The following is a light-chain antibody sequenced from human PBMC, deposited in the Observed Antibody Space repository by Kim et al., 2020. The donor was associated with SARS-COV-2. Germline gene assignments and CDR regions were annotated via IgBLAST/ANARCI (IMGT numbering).Light chain of an antibody. V-gene: IGLV3-19*01. CDR1: SFRRYY. Sequence: ALGKTDRSTCQGGSFRRYYAGWYQQRPGQDPVLVMYSKNMRPVGIPDRFAGSSSGNTASLTITGAEAEDEADYYCNARDSSGHHVVFGGGTQLTVL. CDR3: NARDSSGHHVV. CDR2: SKN. J-gene: IGLJ3*02.